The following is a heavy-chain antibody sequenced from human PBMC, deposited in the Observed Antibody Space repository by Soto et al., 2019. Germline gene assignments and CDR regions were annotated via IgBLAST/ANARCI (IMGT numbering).Heavy chain of an antibody. CDR1: GFTFSSYS. V-gene: IGHV3-21*01. Sequence: GGSLRLSCAASGFTFSSYSMNWVRQAPGKGLEWVSSISRSSSYIYYADSVKGRFTISRDNAKNSLYLQMNSLRAEDTAVYYCARDLHDYVSFRFDPWGQGTLVTVAS. CDR2: ISRSSSYI. D-gene: IGHD3-16*01. J-gene: IGHJ5*02. CDR3: ARDLHDYVSFRFDP.